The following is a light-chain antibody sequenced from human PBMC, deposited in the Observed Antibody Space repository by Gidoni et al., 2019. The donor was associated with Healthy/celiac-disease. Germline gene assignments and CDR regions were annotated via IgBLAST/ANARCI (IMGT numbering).Light chain of an antibody. CDR1: QSVSSSY. CDR3: QQYGSSPCT. Sequence: EIVWTQSPGTLSLSPGERATLYCRASQSVSSSYLAWYQQKPGQAPRLLIYGASSRATGIPDRFSGSGSGTDFTLTISRLEPEDFAVYYCQQYGSSPCTFGQGTKLEIK. J-gene: IGKJ2*02. V-gene: IGKV3-20*01. CDR2: GAS.